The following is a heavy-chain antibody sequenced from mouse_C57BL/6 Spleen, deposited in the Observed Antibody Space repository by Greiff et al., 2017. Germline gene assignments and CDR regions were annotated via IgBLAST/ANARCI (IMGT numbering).Heavy chain of an antibody. J-gene: IGHJ2*01. CDR3: ARQATGFWNY. D-gene: IGHD1-1*01. CDR2: ISGGGGNT. CDR1: GFTFSSYT. V-gene: IGHV5-9*01. Sequence: EVMLVESGGGLVKPGGSLKLSCAASGFTFSSYTMSWVRQTPEKRLEWVATISGGGGNTYYPDSVKGRFTISRDNAKNTLYLQMSSLRSEDTALYYCARQATGFWNYWGQGTTLTVAS.